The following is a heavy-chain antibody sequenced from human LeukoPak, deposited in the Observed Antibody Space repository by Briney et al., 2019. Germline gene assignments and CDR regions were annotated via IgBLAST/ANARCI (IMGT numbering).Heavy chain of an antibody. J-gene: IGHJ6*03. CDR1: GFTFSSYG. Sequence: SGGSLRLSCAASGFTFSSYGMTWVRQAPGKGLEWVSYISSSSSTIYYADSVKGRFTFSRDNAPNSLYLQMNSLRAEDTAVYYCARGNLMLRGYYYMDVWGKGTTVTISS. V-gene: IGHV3-48*04. CDR2: ISSSSSTI. CDR3: ARGNLMLRGYYYMDV. D-gene: IGHD3-10*01.